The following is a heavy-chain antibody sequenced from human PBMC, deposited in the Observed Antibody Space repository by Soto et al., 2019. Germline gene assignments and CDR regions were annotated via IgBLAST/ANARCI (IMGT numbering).Heavy chain of an antibody. J-gene: IGHJ6*02. V-gene: IGHV4-34*01. D-gene: IGHD3-22*01. Sequence: SETLSLTCAVYGGSFSGYYWSWIRQPPGKGLEWNGEINHSGSTNYNPSLKSRVTISVDTSKNQFSLKLRSVPAADTAVYYCARDQYYYDSSFYGHYYYYAMDVWGQGTTVTVSS. CDR2: INHSGST. CDR1: GGSFSGYY. CDR3: ARDQYYYDSSFYGHYYYYAMDV.